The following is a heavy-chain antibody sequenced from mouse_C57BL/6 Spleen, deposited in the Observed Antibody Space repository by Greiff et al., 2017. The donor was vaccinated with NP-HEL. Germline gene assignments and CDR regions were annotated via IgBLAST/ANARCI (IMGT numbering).Heavy chain of an antibody. CDR1: GYTFTTYP. V-gene: IGHV1-47*01. D-gene: IGHD3-2*02. CDR2: FHPYNDDT. J-gene: IGHJ4*01. Sequence: VQLVESGAELVKPGASVKMSCKASGYTFTTYPIEWMKQNHGKSLEWIGNFHPYNDDTKYNEKFKGKATLTVEKSSSTVHLELSRLTSDDSAVYYCARGDSSGYGGAMDYWGQGTSVTVSS. CDR3: ARGDSSGYGGAMDY.